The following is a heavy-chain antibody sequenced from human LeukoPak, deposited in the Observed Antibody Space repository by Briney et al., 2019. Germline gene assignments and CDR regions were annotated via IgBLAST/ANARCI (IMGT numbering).Heavy chain of an antibody. J-gene: IGHJ4*02. CDR2: IYSGGST. D-gene: IGHD3-22*01. CDR3: ARVVGDSSGYWSMDY. Sequence: GGSLRLSCAASGFTFSSYEMNWVRQAPGKGLEWVSVIYSGGSTYYADSVKGRFTISRDNSKNTLYLQMNSLRAEDTAVYYCARVVGDSSGYWSMDYWGQGTLVTVSS. CDR1: GFTFSSYE. V-gene: IGHV3-53*01.